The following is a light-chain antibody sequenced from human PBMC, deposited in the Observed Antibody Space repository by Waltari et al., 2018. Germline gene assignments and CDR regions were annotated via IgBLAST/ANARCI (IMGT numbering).Light chain of an antibody. Sequence: QTVVTQEPSLTVSQGGAVTLTFASSAGAVTSGTYPIWIQQKPGHVPRSLSHSTTNIHSWTPARCSVALLKSKAALALSAVQHEDEAEYYCLLYDGSDQVFGGGTKLTVL. CDR2: STT. J-gene: IGLJ3*02. V-gene: IGLV7-43*01. CDR3: LLYDGSDQV. CDR1: AGAVTSGTY.